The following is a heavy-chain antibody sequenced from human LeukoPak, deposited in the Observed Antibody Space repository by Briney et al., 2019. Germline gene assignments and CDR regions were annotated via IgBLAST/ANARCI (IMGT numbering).Heavy chain of an antibody. Sequence: ASVKVSCKASGYTFTSYDINWVRQATGQGLEWMGWMNPNSGNTGYAQKFQGRVTMTRDTSISTAYMELSRLRSDDTAVYYCARDWGDVVVPAAMPAYFSFDPWGQGTLVTVSS. CDR2: MNPNSGNT. CDR1: GYTFTSYD. D-gene: IGHD2-2*01. V-gene: IGHV1-8*01. J-gene: IGHJ5*02. CDR3: ARDWGDVVVPAAMPAYFSFDP.